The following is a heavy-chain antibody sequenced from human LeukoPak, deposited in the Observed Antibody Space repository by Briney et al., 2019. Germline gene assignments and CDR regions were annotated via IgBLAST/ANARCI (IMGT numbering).Heavy chain of an antibody. CDR2: INHSGST. J-gene: IGHJ4*02. CDR1: GGSFSGYY. Sequence: SETLSLTCAVYGGSFSGYYWSWIRQPPGKGLEWIGEINHSGSTDYNPSLKSRVTISVDTSKNQFSLKLSSVTAADTAVYYCAGPGAARIYWGQGTLVTVSS. CDR3: AGPGAARIY. D-gene: IGHD6-6*01. V-gene: IGHV4-34*01.